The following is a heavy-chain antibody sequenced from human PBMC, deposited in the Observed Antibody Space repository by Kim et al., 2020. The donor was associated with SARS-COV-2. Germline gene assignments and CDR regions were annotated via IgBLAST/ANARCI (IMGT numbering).Heavy chain of an antibody. D-gene: IGHD6-19*01. Sequence: GGSLRISCAASGFTSTNHWMNWVRQTPGKGLEWVAIIKHDGSETKYVDSVNGRFTISRDSAKNTMFLQMNSLRAEDTAVYYCARGGGWLIEHWGQGTLVTVSS. CDR2: IKHDGSET. CDR1: GFTSTNHW. CDR3: ARGGGWLIEH. J-gene: IGHJ1*01. V-gene: IGHV3-7*05.